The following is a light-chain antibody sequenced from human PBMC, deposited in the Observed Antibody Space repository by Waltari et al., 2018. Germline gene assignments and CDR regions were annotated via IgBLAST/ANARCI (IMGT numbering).Light chain of an antibody. J-gene: IGLJ3*02. CDR2: RNG. V-gene: IGLV1-44*01. Sequence: QSVLTQPPSASATPGQGVIISCSGRSSNIGNNVVNWYQQLPGKAPKLLIYRNGQRPSGVPARFSGSKSGTSASLAINGLQSEDEADYYCAAWDDSLRGHWVFGGGTKVTVL. CDR1: SSNIGNNV. CDR3: AAWDDSLRGHWV.